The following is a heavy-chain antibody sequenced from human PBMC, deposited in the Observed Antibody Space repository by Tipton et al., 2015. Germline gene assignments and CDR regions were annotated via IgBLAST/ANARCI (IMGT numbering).Heavy chain of an antibody. CDR1: GFTFSNYA. Sequence: SLRLSCAASGFTFSNYAMNWLRQAPGKGLEWVSAISGNGHDKYTSKSAQGRFYISRDNSENMMYLQMDSLGVEDTAVYYCATEGRNSGSPKVRRAADDSWGQGTLVTVSS. CDR2: ISGNGHDK. CDR3: ATEGRNSGSPKVRRAADDS. J-gene: IGHJ4*02. V-gene: IGHV3-23*01. D-gene: IGHD1-26*01.